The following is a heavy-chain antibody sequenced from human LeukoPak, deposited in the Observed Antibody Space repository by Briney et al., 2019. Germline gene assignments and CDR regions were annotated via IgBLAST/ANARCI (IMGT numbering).Heavy chain of an antibody. CDR3: ARGPGRGASSDY. D-gene: IGHD6-6*01. V-gene: IGHV4-59*01. CDR1: GGSISNYY. J-gene: IGHJ4*02. Sequence: SETLSLTCTVSGGSISNYYWSRIRQPPGKGLEWIGYVYYTGGTNYNPSLKSRVTISVDTSKNQFSLKLSSVTAADTAVYYCARGPGRGASSDYWGQGTLVTVSS. CDR2: VYYTGGT.